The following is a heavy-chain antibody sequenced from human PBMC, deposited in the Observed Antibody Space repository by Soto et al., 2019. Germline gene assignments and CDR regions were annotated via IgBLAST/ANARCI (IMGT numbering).Heavy chain of an antibody. Sequence: ASVKVSCKTSGYTFRTYYMHWVRQAPGQGLEWMGMVNPNGGSTIYAQKFRGRVTMTPDTSTSTVYMELSSLTSDDRAVYYYARALSGSYSHFDHWGQGTLVTVSS. V-gene: IGHV1-46*01. D-gene: IGHD3-10*01. CDR2: VNPNGGST. CDR1: GYTFRTYY. J-gene: IGHJ4*02. CDR3: ARALSGSYSHFDH.